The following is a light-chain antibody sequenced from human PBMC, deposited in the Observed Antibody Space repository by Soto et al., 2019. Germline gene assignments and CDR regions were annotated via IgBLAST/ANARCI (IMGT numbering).Light chain of an antibody. V-gene: IGLV3-21*02. CDR3: QVWDTVSLHAI. CDR2: EDS. J-gene: IGLJ2*01. Sequence: SYELTQPPAVSLAPGQTASITCVGDNVGGKSVHWYQQKAGQAPVLVIHEDSDRPSGIPERFSGSNSENTATLTISRVEAGDEAAYYCQVWDTVSLHAIFGGGTKLTVL. CDR1: NVGGKS.